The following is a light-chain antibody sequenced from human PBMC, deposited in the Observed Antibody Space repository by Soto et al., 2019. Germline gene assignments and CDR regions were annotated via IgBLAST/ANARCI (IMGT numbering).Light chain of an antibody. CDR1: QNITSN. CDR2: SAS. V-gene: IGKV1-17*01. CDR3: LQYNSYPRT. Sequence: DIQMTQSASSLSASIGDRVTITGQASQNITSNLSWYQQKPGKAPEGMIYSASSLHSGVPSRVRGSGSGTDFSLTISSLKPEDFETYYCLQYNSYPRTFGQGTKVDIK. J-gene: IGKJ1*01.